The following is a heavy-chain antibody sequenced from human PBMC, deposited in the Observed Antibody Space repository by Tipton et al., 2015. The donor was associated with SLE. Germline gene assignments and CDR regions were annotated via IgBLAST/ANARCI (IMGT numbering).Heavy chain of an antibody. J-gene: IGHJ4*02. CDR2: INHSGST. D-gene: IGHD3-10*01. CDR3: ARRRGSGRSFDY. CDR1: GGSFSGYY. Sequence: TLSLTCAVYGGSFSGYYWSWIRQPPGKGLEWIGEINHSGSTNYNPSLQSRVTISVDTSKNQFSLKLSSVTAADTAVYYCARRRGSGRSFDYWGQGTLVTVSS. V-gene: IGHV4-34*01.